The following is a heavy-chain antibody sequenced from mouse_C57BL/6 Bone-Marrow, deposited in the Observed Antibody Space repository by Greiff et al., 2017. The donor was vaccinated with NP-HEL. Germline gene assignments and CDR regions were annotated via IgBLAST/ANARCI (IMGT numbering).Heavy chain of an antibody. CDR1: GYTFTSYW. V-gene: IGHV1-64*01. CDR3: AAQAIMDY. CDR2: IHPNSGST. J-gene: IGHJ4*01. D-gene: IGHD3-2*02. Sequence: VKLMESGAELVKPGASVKLSCKASGYTFTSYWMHWVKQRPGQGLEWIGMIHPNSGSTNYNEKFKSKATLTVDKSSSTAYMQLSSLTSEDSAVYYCAAQAIMDYWGQGTSVTVSS.